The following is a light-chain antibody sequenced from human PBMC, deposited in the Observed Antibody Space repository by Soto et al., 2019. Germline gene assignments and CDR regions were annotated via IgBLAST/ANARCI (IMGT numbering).Light chain of an antibody. CDR1: QSVSSSY. Sequence: EIVLTQSPGTLSLSPGERATLSCRASQSVSSSYLAWYQQKPGQAPRLLIYGASSRATGFPDRFSGSGSGTDFTLTISRLEPEDLAVYYCQQYDSSPLTFGQGTKVEIK. J-gene: IGKJ1*01. CDR3: QQYDSSPLT. CDR2: GAS. V-gene: IGKV3-20*01.